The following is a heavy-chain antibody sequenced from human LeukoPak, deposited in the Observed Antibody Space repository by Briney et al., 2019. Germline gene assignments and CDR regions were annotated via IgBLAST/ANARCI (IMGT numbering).Heavy chain of an antibody. Sequence: GGSLRLSCAASGFTFSTFAMIWVRQPPGKGLEWVSSIFPGGGEIHYADSVRGRFTISRDNSKSTLSLQMNSLRAEDTAVYYCAKGPSVVVAATDFDYWGQGTLVTVSS. D-gene: IGHD2-15*01. J-gene: IGHJ4*02. CDR1: GFTFSTFA. CDR3: AKGPSVVVAATDFDY. CDR2: IFPGGGEI. V-gene: IGHV3-23*01.